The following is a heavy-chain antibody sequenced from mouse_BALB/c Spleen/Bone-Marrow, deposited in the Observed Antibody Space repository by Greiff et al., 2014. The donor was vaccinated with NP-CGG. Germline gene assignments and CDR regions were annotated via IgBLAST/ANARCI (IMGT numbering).Heavy chain of an antibody. D-gene: IGHD1-1*01. CDR1: GFNIKDTY. V-gene: IGHV14-3*02. J-gene: IGHJ3*01. Sequence: VQLKQSGAELVKPGASVKLSCTASGFNIKDTYMHWVKQRPEQGLEWIGRIDPANCNTKYDPKFQGKATITADTSSNTAYLQLSSLTSEDTAAYYCAAYYYGTYGFAYWGQGTLVTVSA. CDR3: AAYYYGTYGFAY. CDR2: IDPANCNT.